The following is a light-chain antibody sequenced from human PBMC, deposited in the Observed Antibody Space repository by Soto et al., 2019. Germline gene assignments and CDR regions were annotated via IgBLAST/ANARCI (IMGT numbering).Light chain of an antibody. V-gene: IGKV4-1*01. CDR2: WAS. J-gene: IGKJ1*01. CDR1: QSVLYSSNNKNY. Sequence: DIVMTQSPDSLAVSLGERATINCKSGQSVLYSSNNKNYLACYQQKPGQPPKLLIYWASTRESGVPDRFSGSGSGTDFTLTISSLQAEDVAVYYCQQYYNTPWTFGQGTKVEIK. CDR3: QQYYNTPWT.